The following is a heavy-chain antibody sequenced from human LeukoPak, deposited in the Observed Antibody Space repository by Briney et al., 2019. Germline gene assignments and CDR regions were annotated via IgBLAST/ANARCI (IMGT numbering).Heavy chain of an antibody. J-gene: IGHJ4*02. D-gene: IGHD3-3*01. CDR1: KFTLSHYG. CDR2: ISSDGSIK. V-gene: IGHV3-30*18. Sequence: GGSLRLSCTASKFTLSHYGMQWVRQAPGKGLEWVAVISSDGSIKVYADSVKGRFTLSRDNSINTVDLQMNSLRAEDTAVYYCVKEYHSRGFGAYFDYWGQGTLVTVSS. CDR3: VKEYHSRGFGAYFDY.